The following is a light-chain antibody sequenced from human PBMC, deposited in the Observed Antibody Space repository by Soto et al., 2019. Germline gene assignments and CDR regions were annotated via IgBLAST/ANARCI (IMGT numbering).Light chain of an antibody. J-gene: IGKJ1*01. Sequence: EIVLTQSPGSLSLSPGERATLSCRASQSVSSTFFAWYQQRPGQAPRLLMYGASSRATGIPERFSGSGSGTDFTLTISRLEPEDFAVYYCQHFDTPVTFGQGTKVEI. CDR3: QHFDTPVT. V-gene: IGKV3-20*01. CDR2: GAS. CDR1: QSVSSTF.